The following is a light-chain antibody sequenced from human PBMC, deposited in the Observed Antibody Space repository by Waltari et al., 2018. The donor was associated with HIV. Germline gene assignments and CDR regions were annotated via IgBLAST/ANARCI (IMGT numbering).Light chain of an antibody. J-gene: IGLJ3*02. CDR1: NGDLGDHKS. CDR2: EGT. V-gene: IGLV2-14*01. Sequence: QSALTQPASVSASHGQPITITCAGHNGDLGDHKSVSWYPHVPGHAPQRVIYEGTNRPLGVSDRFSASKSGDTASLTISYLLNEDEGDYYCASFTSNTWLFGGGTKVTVL. CDR3: ASFTSNTWL.